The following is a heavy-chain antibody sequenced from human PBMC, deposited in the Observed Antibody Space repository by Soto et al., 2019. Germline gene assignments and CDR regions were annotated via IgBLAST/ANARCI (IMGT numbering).Heavy chain of an antibody. D-gene: IGHD4-17*01. CDR2: IVVGSGNT. J-gene: IGHJ2*01. Sequence: SVKVSCKASGFTLTSSAMQWVRQARGQRLEWIGWIVVGSGNTNYAQKFQERVTITRDMSTSTAYMELSSLRSEDTAVYYCAVTVTTVWWYFDLWGRGTLVTVSS. CDR1: GFTLTSSA. CDR3: AVTVTTVWWYFDL. V-gene: IGHV1-58*02.